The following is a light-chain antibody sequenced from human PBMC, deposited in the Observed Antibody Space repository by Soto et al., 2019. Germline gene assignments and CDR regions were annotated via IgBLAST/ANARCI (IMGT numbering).Light chain of an antibody. CDR2: AAS. CDR3: QQSYTTPVT. J-gene: IGKJ3*01. V-gene: IGKV1-39*01. CDR1: QTISRN. Sequence: DIQMTQSPSSLSASVGDRVTVTCRASQTISRNLNWYQQKPGKAPKLLIYAASSLQSGVPSRFSGSGSGTDFTLTISSLQPADFATYYCQQSYTTPVTFGPGTKVDIK.